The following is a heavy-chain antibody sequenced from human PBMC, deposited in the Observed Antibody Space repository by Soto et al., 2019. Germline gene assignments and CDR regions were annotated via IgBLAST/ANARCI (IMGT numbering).Heavy chain of an antibody. V-gene: IGHV4-59*12. CDR1: GGSISSYY. CDR3: ARLFSADYYDSSGYYIRPNDY. Sequence: SETLSLTCTVSGGSISSYYWSWIRQPPGKGLEWIGYIYYSGSTNSNPSLRSRVTISVDTSKNPFSLKLSSVTAADTAVYYCARLFSADYYDSSGYYIRPNDYWGQGTLVTVS. CDR2: IYYSGST. D-gene: IGHD3-22*01. J-gene: IGHJ4*02.